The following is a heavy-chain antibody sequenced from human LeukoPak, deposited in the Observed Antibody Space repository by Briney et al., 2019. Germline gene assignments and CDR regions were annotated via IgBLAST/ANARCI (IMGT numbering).Heavy chain of an antibody. J-gene: IGHJ4*02. CDR2: IYYSGST. V-gene: IGHV4-31*03. D-gene: IGHD3-22*01. CDR3: ARGTYYYDSSGYPYFNY. CDR1: GGSISSGGYY. Sequence: SETLSLTCTVSGGSISSGGYYWSWIRQHPGKGLEWIGYIYYSGSTYYNPSLKGRVTISVDTSKNQFSLKLSSVTAAETAVYYCARGTYYYDSSGYPYFNYWGQGTLVTVSS.